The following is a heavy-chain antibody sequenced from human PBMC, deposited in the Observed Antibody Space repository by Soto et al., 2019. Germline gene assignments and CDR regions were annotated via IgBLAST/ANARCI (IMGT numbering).Heavy chain of an antibody. D-gene: IGHD6-19*01. J-gene: IGHJ5*02. CDR2: INPSGGST. CDR3: AREGAVAGTFDP. V-gene: IGHV1-46*01. Sequence: ASVKVSCKASGYTFTSYYMHWVRQAPGQGLEWMGIINPSGGSTSYAQKFQGRVTMTRDTSTSTIYMELSSLRSEDTAVYYCAREGAVAGTFDPWGQGTLVTVSS. CDR1: GYTFTSYY.